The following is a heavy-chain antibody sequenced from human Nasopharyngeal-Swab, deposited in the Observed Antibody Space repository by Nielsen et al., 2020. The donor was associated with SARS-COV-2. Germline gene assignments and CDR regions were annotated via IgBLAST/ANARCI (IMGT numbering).Heavy chain of an antibody. CDR1: GYTFTSYG. V-gene: IGHV1-18*01. D-gene: IGHD2-2*01. J-gene: IGHJ3*02. CDR3: ASNPLYCSSTSCYHDAFDI. Sequence: ASVKVSCKASGYTFTSYGISWGRQATGQGLEWRGWISAYNGNTNYAQKLQGRVTMTTDTSTSTAYMELRSLRSDDTAVYYCASNPLYCSSTSCYHDAFDIWGQGTMVTVSS. CDR2: ISAYNGNT.